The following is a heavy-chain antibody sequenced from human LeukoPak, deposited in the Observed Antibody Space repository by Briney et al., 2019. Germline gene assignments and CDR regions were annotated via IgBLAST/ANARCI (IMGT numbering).Heavy chain of an antibody. CDR1: GYTFISYA. D-gene: IGHD3-16*02. J-gene: IGHJ4*02. Sequence: GASVKVSCKSSGYTFISYAMHWVRQAPGQRLEWMGWMNAGNGNTKYSQKFQGRVTITRDTSASTAYMELSSLKSEDMAVYYCARKTDDYVWGSYRRWGQGTLVTVSS. V-gene: IGHV1-3*03. CDR3: ARKTDDYVWGSYRR. CDR2: MNAGNGNT.